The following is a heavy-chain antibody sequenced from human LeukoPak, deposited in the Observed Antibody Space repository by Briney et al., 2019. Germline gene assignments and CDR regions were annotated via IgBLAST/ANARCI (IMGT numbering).Heavy chain of an antibody. J-gene: IGHJ6*02. CDR1: GFIFSGFA. V-gene: IGHV3-73*01. CDR2: MRTIAKKSAT. Sequence: GGSRRLSCAVSGFIFSGFAMHWVRQASGKGREWVGRMRTIAKKSATACAVSVKGRFNTSRDDSKNTAYLQMNSLKTEDTAVYYCTRIAMIRGVRGAMDVWGQGNTVTVSS. CDR3: TRIAMIRGVRGAMDV. D-gene: IGHD3-10*01.